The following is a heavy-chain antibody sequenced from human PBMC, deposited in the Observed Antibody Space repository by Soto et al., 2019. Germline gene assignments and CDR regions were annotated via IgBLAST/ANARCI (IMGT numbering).Heavy chain of an antibody. CDR1: GFTFSSYA. CDR3: AKDSGYDPENFDY. D-gene: IGHD5-12*01. J-gene: IGHJ4*02. Sequence: GGSLRLSCAASGFTFSSYAMSWVRQAPGKGLEWVSAISVSGGSTYYADSVKGRFTISRDNAKNSLYLQMNSLRAEDTALYYCAKDSGYDPENFDYWGQGTLVTVSS. CDR2: ISVSGGST. V-gene: IGHV3-23*01.